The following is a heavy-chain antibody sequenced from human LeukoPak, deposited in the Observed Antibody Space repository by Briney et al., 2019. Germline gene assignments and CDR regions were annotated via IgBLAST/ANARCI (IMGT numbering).Heavy chain of an antibody. Sequence: GGSLRLSCAASGCTFDDYAMHWVRQAPGKGLEWVSGISGDSGSIGYADSVKGRFTISRDNAKNSLYLQMNSLRAEDTALYYCAKDISCCGGDCYRGGIDYWGQGTLVTVSS. CDR3: AKDISCCGGDCYRGGIDY. CDR2: ISGDSGSI. J-gene: IGHJ4*02. CDR1: GCTFDDYA. V-gene: IGHV3-9*01. D-gene: IGHD2-21*02.